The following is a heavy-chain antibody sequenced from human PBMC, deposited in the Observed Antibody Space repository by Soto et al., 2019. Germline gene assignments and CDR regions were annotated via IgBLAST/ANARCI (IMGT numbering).Heavy chain of an antibody. Sequence: QVQLVQSGAEVKKPGSSVKVSCKASGGTFSSYAISWVRQAPGQGLEWMGGIIPIFGTANYAQKFQGRVTITAVESTSTAYMELSSLRSEDTAVYYCARGGDVVVVAATFWDDAFDIWGQGTMVTVSS. V-gene: IGHV1-69*01. CDR3: ARGGDVVVVAATFWDDAFDI. J-gene: IGHJ3*02. D-gene: IGHD2-15*01. CDR1: GGTFSSYA. CDR2: IIPIFGTA.